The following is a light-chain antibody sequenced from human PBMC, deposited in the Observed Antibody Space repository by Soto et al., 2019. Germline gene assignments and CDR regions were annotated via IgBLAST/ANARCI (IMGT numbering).Light chain of an antibody. J-gene: IGLJ1*01. CDR2: EVT. CDR3: SSYTSSNTYV. CDR1: SSDVGGYNY. Sequence: QSALIQPASVSGSRGQSITISCTGASSDVGGYNYVSWYQQFPGRAPKVMIYEVTNRPSGVSNRFSGSKSGNTASLTISGLQAEDEADYYCSSYTSSNTYVFGTGTQLTVL. V-gene: IGLV2-14*01.